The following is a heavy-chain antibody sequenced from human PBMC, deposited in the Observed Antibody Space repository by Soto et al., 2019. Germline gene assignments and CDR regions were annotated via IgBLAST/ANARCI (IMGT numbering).Heavy chain of an antibody. J-gene: IGHJ6*02. Sequence: QVRLQESGPGLVKPSETLSLTCTVSGGSISRYYWSWIRQPPGKGLEWIGYLYNAGSTIYNPSLKSRVTISVDXSXNXXPLNLNYVTAADTAVYYCARDLWGYCGTDCYPLDVWGQGTTVTVSS. D-gene: IGHD2-21*02. CDR3: ARDLWGYCGTDCYPLDV. CDR2: LYNAGST. CDR1: GGSISRYY. V-gene: IGHV4-59*01.